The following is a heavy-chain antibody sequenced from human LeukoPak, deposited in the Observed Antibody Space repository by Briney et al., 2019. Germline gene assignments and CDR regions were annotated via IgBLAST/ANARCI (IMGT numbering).Heavy chain of an antibody. V-gene: IGHV3-53*01. CDR2: IYFGGTT. J-gene: IGHJ4*02. CDR1: GFTVSSNY. D-gene: IGHD5/OR15-5a*01. CDR3: ARGDGVYVY. Sequence: QTGGSLRLSCAASGFTVSSNYMTWVRQAPGQGLEWVSVIYFGGTTYYADSVKGRFTISRDNSKNTVYLQMNSLRVEDTAVYYCARGDGVYVYWGQGTLVTASS.